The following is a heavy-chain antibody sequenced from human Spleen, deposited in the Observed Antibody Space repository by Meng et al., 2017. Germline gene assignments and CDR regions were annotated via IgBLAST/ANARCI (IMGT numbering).Heavy chain of an antibody. CDR2: ISYDGSNK. CDR3: ARDNGDTAMLDY. Sequence: GESLKISCAASGFTFSSYAMHWVRQAPGKGLEWVAVISYDGSNKYYADSVKGRFTISRDNSKNTLYLQMNSLRAEDTAVYYCARDNGDTAMLDYWGQGTLVTVSS. CDR1: GFTFSSYA. V-gene: IGHV3-30*04. D-gene: IGHD5-18*01. J-gene: IGHJ4*02.